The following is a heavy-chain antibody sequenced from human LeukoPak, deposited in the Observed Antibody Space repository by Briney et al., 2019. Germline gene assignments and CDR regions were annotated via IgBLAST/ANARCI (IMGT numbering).Heavy chain of an antibody. CDR3: AKVAVVGYYGSGSSFDY. D-gene: IGHD3-10*01. V-gene: IGHV3-30*18. CDR2: KSYDGSNK. CDR1: GFTFSSYG. J-gene: IGHJ4*02. Sequence: GGSLRLSCAASGFTFSSYGMHWVRQAPGKGLEWGAVKSYDGSNKYYADSVKGRFTISRDNSKNTLYLQMNSLRAEDTAVYYCAKVAVVGYYGSGSSFDYWGQGTLVTVSS.